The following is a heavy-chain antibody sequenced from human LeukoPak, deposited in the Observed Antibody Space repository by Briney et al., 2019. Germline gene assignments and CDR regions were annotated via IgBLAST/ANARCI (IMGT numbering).Heavy chain of an antibody. CDR2: IHYSGST. D-gene: IGHD3-10*01. J-gene: IGHJ5*02. Sequence: SETLSLTCTVSGGSLSSYYWSWIRQPPGKGLEWIGYIHYSGSTNFHPSLKGRVTISVDTSKNQFSLKLSSVTAADTAVYYCARDHMVRGVTRWFDPWGQGTLVTVSS. V-gene: IGHV4-59*01. CDR1: GGSLSSYY. CDR3: ARDHMVRGVTRWFDP.